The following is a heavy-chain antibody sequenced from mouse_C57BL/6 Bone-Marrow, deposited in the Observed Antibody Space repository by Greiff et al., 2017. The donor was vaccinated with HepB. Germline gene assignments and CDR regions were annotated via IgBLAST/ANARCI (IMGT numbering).Heavy chain of an antibody. J-gene: IGHJ3*01. CDR1: GYTFTEYT. CDR2: FYPGSGSI. Sequence: QVHVKQSGAELVKPGASVKLSCKASGYTFTEYTIHWVKQRSGQGLEWIGWFYPGSGSIKYNEKFKDKATLTADKSSSTVYMELSRLTSEDSAVYFCARHEEVPYSKAWFAYWGQGTLVTVSA. V-gene: IGHV1-62-2*01. CDR3: ARHEEVPYSKAWFAY. D-gene: IGHD2-5*01.